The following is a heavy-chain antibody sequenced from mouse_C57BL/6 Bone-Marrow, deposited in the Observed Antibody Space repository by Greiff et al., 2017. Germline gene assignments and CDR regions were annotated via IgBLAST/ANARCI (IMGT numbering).Heavy chain of an antibody. CDR3: AREGHYYGSLAWFAY. D-gene: IGHD1-1*01. J-gene: IGHJ3*01. Sequence: EVKLQESGPELVKPGASVKISCKASGYSFTGYYMNWVKQSPEKSLEWIGEINPSTGGTTYNQKFKAKATLTVDKSSSTAYMQLKSLTSEDSAVYYCAREGHYYGSLAWFAYWGQGTLVTVSA. CDR1: GYSFTGYY. V-gene: IGHV1-42*01. CDR2: INPSTGGT.